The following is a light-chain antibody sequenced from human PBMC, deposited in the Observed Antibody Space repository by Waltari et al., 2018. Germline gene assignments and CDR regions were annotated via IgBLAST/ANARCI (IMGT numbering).Light chain of an antibody. CDR1: QSVSSSY. V-gene: IGKV3-20*01. CDR2: GAS. Sequence: EIVLTQSSGTLSLSPGERATLSCRASQSVSSSYLACYQQQPGQAPRLLISGASSRATGIPDRSSGSGSGTDFTLTTSRLEPEDFAVYYCQQYGSSWTFGQGTKVEIK. J-gene: IGKJ1*01. CDR3: QQYGSSWT.